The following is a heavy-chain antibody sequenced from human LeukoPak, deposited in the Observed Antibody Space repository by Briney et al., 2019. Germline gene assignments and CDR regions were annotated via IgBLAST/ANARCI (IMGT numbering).Heavy chain of an antibody. J-gene: IGHJ4*02. V-gene: IGHV3-20*04. D-gene: IGHD1-1*01. Sequence: PGGSLRLSCAASGFTFDHYGMSWVRQAPGKGLEWVSGINWNGDSTGYADSVKGRFTISRDNAKNSLDLQMKSLRAEDTALYYCARSDPTGTTFYSDYWGQGTLVTVSS. CDR1: GFTFDHYG. CDR2: INWNGDST. CDR3: ARSDPTGTTFYSDY.